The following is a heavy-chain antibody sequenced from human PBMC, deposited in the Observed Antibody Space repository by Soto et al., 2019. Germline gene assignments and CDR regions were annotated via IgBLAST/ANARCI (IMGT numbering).Heavy chain of an antibody. CDR3: ARDPHAYCGGDCYSISGFQH. D-gene: IGHD2-21*01. CDR1: GYTFTRYG. Sequence: ASVKVSCKASGYTFTRYGVSWVRQAPGQGLEWMGWISAYNGNTNYAQKLQGRVTMTTDTSTSTAYMELRSLRSDDTAVYYCARDPHAYCGGDCYSISGFQHWGQGTLVTVSS. V-gene: IGHV1-18*01. J-gene: IGHJ1*01. CDR2: ISAYNGNT.